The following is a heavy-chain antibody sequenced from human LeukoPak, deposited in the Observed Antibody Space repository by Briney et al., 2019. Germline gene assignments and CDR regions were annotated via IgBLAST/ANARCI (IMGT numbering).Heavy chain of an antibody. J-gene: IGHJ4*02. CDR3: ARGSVGATAWAFFDY. D-gene: IGHD1-26*01. V-gene: IGHV3-21*01. Sequence: GGSLRLSCAASGFTFSSYSMNWVRQAPGKGLEWVSAISSSSSYISQEDSVKGRFTISRDNAKNSLYLQMNSLGAEDTAVYYCARGSVGATAWAFFDYWGQGTLVTVSS. CDR1: GFTFSSYS. CDR2: ISSSSSYI.